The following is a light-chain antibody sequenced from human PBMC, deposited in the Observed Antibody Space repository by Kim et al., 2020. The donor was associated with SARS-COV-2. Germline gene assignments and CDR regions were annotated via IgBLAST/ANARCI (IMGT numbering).Light chain of an antibody. CDR1: KLGDKY. CDR2: QDN. J-gene: IGLJ1*01. Sequence: SYELTQPPSVSVSPGQTASITCSGYKLGDKYVSWYQQKPGQSPVVVIYQDNHRPSGIPERFSGSNSGNTATLTISGTQAMDEADYYCQAWDSSTHNLVFGAGTKVTVL. CDR3: QAWDSSTHNLV. V-gene: IGLV3-1*01.